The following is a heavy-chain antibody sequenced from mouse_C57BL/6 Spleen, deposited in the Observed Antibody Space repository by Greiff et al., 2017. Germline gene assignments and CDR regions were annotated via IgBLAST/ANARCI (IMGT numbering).Heavy chain of an antibody. CDR3: ARGYYGSSHWAMDY. D-gene: IGHD1-1*01. CDR2: IDPSDSYT. CDR1: GYTFTSYW. V-gene: IGHV1-59*01. J-gene: IGHJ4*01. Sequence: QVQLQQPGAELVRPGTSVKLSCKASGYTFTSYWMHWVKQRPGQGLEWIGVIDPSDSYTNYNQKFKGKATLTVDTSSSTAYMQLSSLTSVDSVVYYCARGYYGSSHWAMDYWGQGTSVTVSS.